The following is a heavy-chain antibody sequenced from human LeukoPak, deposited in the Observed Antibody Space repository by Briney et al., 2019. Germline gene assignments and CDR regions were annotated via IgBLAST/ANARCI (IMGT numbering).Heavy chain of an antibody. CDR1: GIPFSNYS. D-gene: IGHD1-26*01. J-gene: IGHJ4*02. V-gene: IGHV3-21*01. CDR3: ASVKRATVLSLAGSWEESLAFDQ. CDR2: IRGSSRDI. Sequence: GGSLRLSCAASGIPFSNYSLTWVRQAPGKGLVWVSSIRGSSRDIHYRDSVKGRFSISRDNGRNLLYLQMDSLTADDTAVYYCASVKRATVLSLAGSWEESLAFDQWRQAIMVIVRS.